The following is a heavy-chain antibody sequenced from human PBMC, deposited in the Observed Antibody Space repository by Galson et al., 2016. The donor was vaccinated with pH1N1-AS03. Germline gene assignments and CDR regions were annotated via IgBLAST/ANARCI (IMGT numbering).Heavy chain of an antibody. V-gene: IGHV4-59*11. J-gene: IGHJ5*01. Sequence: SETLSLTCTVSNASIDRHYWSWIRQSPGKGLEWIGQMYYSGRTSFNPSLKNRVSIFMDTSNNQLSLELTSVTAADTAVYYCARDEGKLDYSWGHYRHNGWFCSWSQGLLVTVSS. CDR3: ARDEGKLDYSWGHYRHNGWFCS. D-gene: IGHD3-16*01. CDR2: MYYSGRT. CDR1: NASIDRHY.